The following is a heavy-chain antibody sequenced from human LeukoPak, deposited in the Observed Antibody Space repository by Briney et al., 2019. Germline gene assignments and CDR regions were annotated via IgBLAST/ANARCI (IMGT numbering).Heavy chain of an antibody. V-gene: IGHV4-34*01. Sequence: KPSETLSLTCAVYGGSFSGYYWSWIRQPPGKGLEWIGEINHSGSTNYNPSLKSRVTISVDTSKNQFSLKLSSVTAADTAVYYCARRITTTVTRKNNYYYYMDVWGKGTTVTVSS. CDR3: ARRITTTVTRKNNYYYYMDV. CDR2: INHSGST. D-gene: IGHD4-17*01. J-gene: IGHJ6*03. CDR1: GGSFSGYY.